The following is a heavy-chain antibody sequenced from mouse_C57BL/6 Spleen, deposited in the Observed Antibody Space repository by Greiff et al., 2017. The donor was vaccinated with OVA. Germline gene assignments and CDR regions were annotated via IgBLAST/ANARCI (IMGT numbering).Heavy chain of an antibody. CDR1: GYTFTGYW. V-gene: IGHV1-9*01. D-gene: IGHD1-1*01. CDR3: ARGVRYGSSSYWYFGV. J-gene: IGHJ1*03. Sequence: QVQLQQSGAELMKPGASVKLSCKATGYTFTGYWIEWVKQRPGHGLEWIGEILPGSGSTNYNEKFKGKATFTADTSSNTAYMQLSSLTTEDSAIYYCARGVRYGSSSYWYFGVWGTGTTVTVSS. CDR2: ILPGSGST.